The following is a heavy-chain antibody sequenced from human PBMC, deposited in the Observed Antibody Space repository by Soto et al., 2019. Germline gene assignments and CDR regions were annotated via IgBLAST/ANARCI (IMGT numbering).Heavy chain of an antibody. Sequence: SETLSLTCAVYGGSFSGYYWSWIRQPPGKGLEGIGEINHRGSTNYNPSLKSRVTISVDTSKNQFSLKLSSVTAADTAVYYCARTRIPAAGNMFDPWGQGTLVTVSS. V-gene: IGHV4-34*01. CDR2: INHRGST. CDR3: ARTRIPAAGNMFDP. J-gene: IGHJ5*02. CDR1: GGSFSGYY. D-gene: IGHD6-13*01.